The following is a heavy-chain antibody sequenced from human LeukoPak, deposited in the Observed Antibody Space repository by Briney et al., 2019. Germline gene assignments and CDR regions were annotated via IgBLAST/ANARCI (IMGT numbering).Heavy chain of an antibody. CDR2: INHSGST. Sequence: PSETLSLTCAVYGGSFSDYYWSWIRHPPGKGLEWIGEINHSGSTNYNPSLKSRVTISVDTSKNQFSLKLSSVTAADTAVYYCARVEYCSSTSCYPSAFDIWGQGTMVTVSS. CDR3: ARVEYCSSTSCYPSAFDI. V-gene: IGHV4-34*01. J-gene: IGHJ3*02. D-gene: IGHD2-2*01. CDR1: GGSFSDYY.